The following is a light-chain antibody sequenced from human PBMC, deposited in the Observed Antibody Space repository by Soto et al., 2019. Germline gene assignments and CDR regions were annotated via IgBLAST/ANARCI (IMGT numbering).Light chain of an antibody. CDR2: GAS. V-gene: IGKV3-20*01. CDR1: QSVSSSY. J-gene: IGKJ4*01. Sequence: EIVLTQSPGTLSLSPGEIATLSCRASQSVSSSYLAWYQQKPGQAPRLLIYGASSRATGIPDRFSGSGSGTDFTLTISRLEPGDFAVYYCQQYNSSPSTFGGGTTVEIK. CDR3: QQYNSSPST.